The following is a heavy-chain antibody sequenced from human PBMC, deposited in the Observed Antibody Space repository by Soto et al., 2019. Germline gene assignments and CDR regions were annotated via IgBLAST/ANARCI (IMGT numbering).Heavy chain of an antibody. Sequence: GGSLRLSCAASGFTFSSYWMSWVRQAPGKGLEWVANIKQDGSEKYYVDSVKGRFTISRDNAKNSLYLQMNSLRAEDTAVYYCARDQRFLEWFHYRGYYFDYWGQGTLVTVSS. J-gene: IGHJ4*02. CDR1: GFTFSSYW. CDR3: ARDQRFLEWFHYRGYYFDY. V-gene: IGHV3-7*01. D-gene: IGHD3-3*01. CDR2: IKQDGSEK.